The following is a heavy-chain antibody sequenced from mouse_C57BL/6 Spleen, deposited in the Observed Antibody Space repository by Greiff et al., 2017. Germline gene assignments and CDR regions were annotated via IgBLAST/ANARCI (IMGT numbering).Heavy chain of an antibody. Sequence: EVQLQQSGAELVRPGASVKLSCTASGFNIKDDYLHWVKQRPEQGLEWIGWIDPENGDPEYASKFQGKATITADTSANTACLQLSSLTSADTAVYYCTTYGSSLAWFAYWGQGTLVTVSA. CDR3: TTYGSSLAWFAY. CDR1: GFNIKDDY. J-gene: IGHJ3*01. D-gene: IGHD1-1*01. CDR2: IDPENGDP. V-gene: IGHV14-4*01.